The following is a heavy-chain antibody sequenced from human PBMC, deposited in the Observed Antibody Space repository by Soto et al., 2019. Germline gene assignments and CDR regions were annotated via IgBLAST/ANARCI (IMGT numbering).Heavy chain of an antibody. D-gene: IGHD2-15*01. CDR1: GGSFRGYY. CDR2: INHSGST. Sequence: QVQLQQWGAGLLKPSETLSLTCAVYGGSFRGYYWSWIRQPPGKGLEWIGEINHSGSTNYNPSLKSRVTISVDTSKNQFSLKLSSVTAADTAVYYCARPLICSGGSCYFGAFDIWGQGTMVTVSS. CDR3: ARPLICSGGSCYFGAFDI. V-gene: IGHV4-34*01. J-gene: IGHJ3*02.